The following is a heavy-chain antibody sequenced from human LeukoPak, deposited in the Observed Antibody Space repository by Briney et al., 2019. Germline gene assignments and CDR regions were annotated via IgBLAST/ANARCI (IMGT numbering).Heavy chain of an antibody. CDR3: ARHRGSSPYYFDY. CDR2: VYYSGNT. CDR1: GESISSGPTY. V-gene: IGHV4-61*01. Sequence: SETLSLTCNVSGESISSGPTYWSWLRQPPGKGLEWIGYVYYSGNTNYNPSLKSRLNISVDTSKNQFSLKLSAVTVADTAVYYCARHRGSSPYYFDYWGQGTLVTVSS. D-gene: IGHD6-13*01. J-gene: IGHJ4*02.